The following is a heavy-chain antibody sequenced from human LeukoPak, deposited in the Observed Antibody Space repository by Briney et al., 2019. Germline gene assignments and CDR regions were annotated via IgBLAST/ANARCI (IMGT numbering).Heavy chain of an antibody. CDR3: ARRGFGAYYYYGMDV. CDR1: GGSISSSSYY. D-gene: IGHD3-10*01. CDR2: IYYGGST. Sequence: PSETLSLTCTVSGGSISSSSYYWGWIRQPPGKGLEWIGSIYYGGSTYYNPSLKSRVTISVDTSKNQFSLKLSSVTAADTAVYYCARRGFGAYYYYGMDVWGQGTTVTVSS. J-gene: IGHJ6*02. V-gene: IGHV4-39*01.